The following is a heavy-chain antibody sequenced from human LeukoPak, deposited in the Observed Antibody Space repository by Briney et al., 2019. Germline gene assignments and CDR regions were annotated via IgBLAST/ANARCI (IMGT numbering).Heavy chain of an antibody. J-gene: IGHJ5*01. Sequence: PSETPSLTCTASGGSISSFYWSWIRQPPGKGLEWIGYIYYTGSTNYNSSLKSRVTISVDTSKNQFSLNLSSVTAADTAMYYCARAVLATKSEHWFDSWGQGTLVTVSS. CDR2: IYYTGST. V-gene: IGHV4-59*01. CDR3: ARAVLATKSEHWFDS. CDR1: GGSISSFY. D-gene: IGHD2-8*01.